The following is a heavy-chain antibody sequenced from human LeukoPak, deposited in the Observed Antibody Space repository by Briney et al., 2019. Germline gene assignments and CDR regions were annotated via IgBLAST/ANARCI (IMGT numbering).Heavy chain of an antibody. CDR1: GFTFGDHF. V-gene: IGHV3-72*01. CDR3: ARVSAITGATDALDF. CDR2: IRKKPNSYTT. J-gene: IGHJ3*01. Sequence: PGGSLRLSCAASGFTFGDHFMDWVRQAPGKGLEWVGRIRKKPNSYTTEYAASVKGRFTFSRDDSKNSLYLQMNSLEAEDTGVYYCARVSAITGATDALDFWGQGTMVTVSS. D-gene: IGHD1-20*01.